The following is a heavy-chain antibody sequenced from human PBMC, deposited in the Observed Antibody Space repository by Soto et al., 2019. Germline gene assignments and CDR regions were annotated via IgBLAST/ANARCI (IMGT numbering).Heavy chain of an antibody. J-gene: IGHJ4*02. D-gene: IGHD3-9*01. CDR1: GYTFTSYG. CDR2: ISAYNGNT. V-gene: IGHV1-18*01. Sequence: ASVKVSCKASGYTFTSYGISWVRQAPGQGLEWMGWISAYNGNTNYAQKLQGKVTMTTDTSTSTAYMELRSLRSDDTAVYYCARDPAVVDILTGYYPFDYCGQGTLVTVSS. CDR3: ARDPAVVDILTGYYPFDY.